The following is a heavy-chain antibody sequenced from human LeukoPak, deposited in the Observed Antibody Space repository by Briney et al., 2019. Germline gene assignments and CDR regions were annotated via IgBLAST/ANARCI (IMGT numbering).Heavy chain of an antibody. CDR3: ASALTYYYGSGSYYNGLDY. J-gene: IGHJ4*02. D-gene: IGHD3-10*01. CDR1: GGSFSGYY. V-gene: IGHV4-34*01. Sequence: SETLSLTCAVYGGSFSGYYWSWIRQPPGKGLEWIGEINHSGSTNYNPSLKSRVTISVDTSKNQFSLKLSSVTAADTAVYYCASALTYYYGSGSYYNGLDYWGQGTLVTVSS. CDR2: INHSGST.